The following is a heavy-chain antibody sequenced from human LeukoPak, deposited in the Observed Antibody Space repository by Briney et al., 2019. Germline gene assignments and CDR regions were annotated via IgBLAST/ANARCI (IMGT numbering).Heavy chain of an antibody. D-gene: IGHD5-18*01. CDR2: IYSSGSS. CDR1: GGSISSSSYH. V-gene: IGHV4-39*01. CDR3: RGYSSGYKFDS. J-gene: IGHJ4*02. Sequence: PAETLSLTCTVSGGSISSSSYHWGWIRQPPGKGLEWIGTIYSSGSSYYNPSLKSRLTISLDTSKNQFSLKLSSVTAADTAVYYWRGYSSGYKFDSWGQGTLVTVST.